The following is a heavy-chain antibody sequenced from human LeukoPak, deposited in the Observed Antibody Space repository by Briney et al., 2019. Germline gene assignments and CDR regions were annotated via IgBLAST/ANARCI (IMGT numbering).Heavy chain of an antibody. D-gene: IGHD2/OR15-2a*01. CDR2: VSGSAGST. Sequence: GGSLRLSCAASGFTFSSYAMSWVRRAPGKGLEWVSGVSGSAGSTYYADSVKGRFTISRDNSKSTLYLQMSSLRAEDTAVYYCAKDTRIPIVGEFDFWGQGTLVTVSS. V-gene: IGHV3-23*01. CDR3: AKDTRIPIVGEFDF. CDR1: GFTFSSYA. J-gene: IGHJ4*02.